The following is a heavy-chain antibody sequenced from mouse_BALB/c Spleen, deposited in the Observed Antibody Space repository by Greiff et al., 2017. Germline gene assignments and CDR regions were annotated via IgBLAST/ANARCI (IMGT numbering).Heavy chain of an antibody. CDR2: ISNGGGST. CDR3: AAYRFYYAMDY. CDR1: GFTFSSYT. V-gene: IGHV5-12-2*01. D-gene: IGHD2-14*01. Sequence: EVQGVESGGGLVQPGGSLKLSCAASGFTFSSYTMSWVRQTPEKRLEWVAYISNGGGSTYYPDTVKGRFTISRDNAKNTLYLQMSSLKSEDTAMYYCAAYRFYYAMDYWGQGTSVTVSS. J-gene: IGHJ4*01.